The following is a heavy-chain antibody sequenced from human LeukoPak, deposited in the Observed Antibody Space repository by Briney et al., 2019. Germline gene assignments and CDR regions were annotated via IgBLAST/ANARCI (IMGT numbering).Heavy chain of an antibody. CDR3: ARVRGGDSSGYYFAHFDY. CDR2: MDYSGST. V-gene: IGHV4-59*01. D-gene: IGHD3-22*01. CDR1: GGSISDYY. J-gene: IGHJ4*02. Sequence: PSETLSLTCTVSGGSISDYYWTWIRQSPGTGLEWIGYMDYSGSTNHNPSLKSRVTISVDTSKNQFSLKLSSVTAADTAVYYCARVRGGDSSGYYFAHFDYWGQGTLVTVSS.